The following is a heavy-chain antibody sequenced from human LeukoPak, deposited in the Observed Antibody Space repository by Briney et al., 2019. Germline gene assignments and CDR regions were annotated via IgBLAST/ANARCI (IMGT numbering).Heavy chain of an antibody. D-gene: IGHD3-10*01. CDR1: GGTFSSYA. CDR3: ARGGKPVTMVRGVPKTRLDY. Sequence: EASVKVSCKASGGTFSSYAISWVRQAPGQGLEWMGGIIPIFGTANYAQKFQGRVTITADESTSTAYMELSSLRSEDTAVYYCARGGKPVTMVRGVPKTRLDYWGQGTLVTVSS. J-gene: IGHJ4*02. V-gene: IGHV1-69*13. CDR2: IIPIFGTA.